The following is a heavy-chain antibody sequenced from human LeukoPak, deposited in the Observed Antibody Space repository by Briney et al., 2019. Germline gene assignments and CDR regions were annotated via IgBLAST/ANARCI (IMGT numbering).Heavy chain of an antibody. CDR1: GFTVSDVW. V-gene: IGHV3-15*01. CDR2: INIKAYGGTT. J-gene: IGHJ4*02. Sequence: GGSLRLSCAASGFTVSDVWMSWVRQAPGRGLEWIGRINIKAYGGTTEYAASVKGRFTISRDDSKSIAYLQMNSLKTEDTAVYYCTRADYYDSSGYLYWGQGTLVTVSS. CDR3: TRADYYDSSGYLY. D-gene: IGHD3-22*01.